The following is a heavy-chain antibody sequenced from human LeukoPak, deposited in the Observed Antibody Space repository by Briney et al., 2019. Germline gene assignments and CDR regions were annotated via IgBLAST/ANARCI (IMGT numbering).Heavy chain of an antibody. CDR3: ARGGTFWDS. CDR1: GGSIRTTSYY. J-gene: IGHJ4*02. CDR2: IYFSGST. D-gene: IGHD3-3*01. Sequence: SETLSLTCTVSGGSIRTTSYYWGWVRQSPGREPEWIGTIYFSGSTYYNPSFESRVTISVDTSNTQFSLKLNSVTAADTAVYYCARGGTFWDSWGQGTLVTVSS. V-gene: IGHV4-39*07.